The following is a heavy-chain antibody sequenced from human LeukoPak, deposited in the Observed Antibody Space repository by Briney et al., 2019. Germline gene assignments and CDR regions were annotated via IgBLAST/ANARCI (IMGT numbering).Heavy chain of an antibody. Sequence: PGGSLRLSCAASGFTFSIYAMSWVRQVPGKGPEWVSGISDSGDTTWDADSVKGRFTISRDNYKNTVYLQMNSLRAEDTAVYYCAKNSNWETDYWGQGTLVTVSS. CDR1: GFTFSIYA. CDR2: ISDSGDTT. V-gene: IGHV3-23*01. J-gene: IGHJ4*02. D-gene: IGHD1-26*01. CDR3: AKNSNWETDY.